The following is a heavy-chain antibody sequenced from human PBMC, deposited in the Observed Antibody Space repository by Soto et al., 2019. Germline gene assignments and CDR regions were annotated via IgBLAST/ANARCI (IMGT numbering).Heavy chain of an antibody. J-gene: IGHJ3*02. D-gene: IGHD2-15*01. CDR2: IWFDGSDK. Sequence: ESGGGVVPPGRSLRLSCAASGFTFSSYGMHWVRQAPGKGLEWVALIWFDGSDKYSADSVKGRFTISRDNSKNTLYLQMNSLRAEDTAVYYCARLYCSASSCYSVGGFDIWGQGTMVTVSS. CDR3: ARLYCSASSCYSVGGFDI. CDR1: GFTFSSYG. V-gene: IGHV3-33*03.